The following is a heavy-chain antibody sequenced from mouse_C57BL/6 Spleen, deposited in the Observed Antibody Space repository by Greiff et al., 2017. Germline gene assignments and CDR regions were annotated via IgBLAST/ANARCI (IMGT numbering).Heavy chain of an antibody. CDR3: ARHYYDAMDY. V-gene: IGHV2-2*01. J-gene: IGHJ4*01. CDR2: IWSGGST. D-gene: IGHD1-2*01. CDR1: GFSLTSYG. Sequence: QVQLQQSGPGLVQPSQSLSITCTVSGFSLTSYGVHWVRQSPGKGLEWLGVIWSGGSTDYNAAFISRLSISKDNSKSQVFFKMNSLQADDTAIYYCARHYYDAMDYWGQGTSVTVSS.